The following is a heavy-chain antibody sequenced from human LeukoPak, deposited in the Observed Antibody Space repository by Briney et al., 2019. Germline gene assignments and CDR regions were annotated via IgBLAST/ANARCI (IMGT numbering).Heavy chain of an antibody. CDR2: INHSGST. Sequence: PSETLSLTCVVYGGSFSAYYWNWIRQPPGKGLECVVEINHSGSTNYKPSLKSRVTISVDASQNQFSLKLNSVTAADTAVYYCARHPAAGNSYHYGMDVWGQGTTVTVSS. D-gene: IGHD6-13*01. V-gene: IGHV4-34*01. CDR3: ARHPAAGNSYHYGMDV. J-gene: IGHJ6*02. CDR1: GGSFSAYY.